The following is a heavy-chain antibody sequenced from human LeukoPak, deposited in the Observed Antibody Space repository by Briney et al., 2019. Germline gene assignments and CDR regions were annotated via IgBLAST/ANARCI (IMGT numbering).Heavy chain of an antibody. Sequence: PSETLSLTCTVSGYSISSGYYWGWIRQPPGKGLEWIGIIYHSGSTYYNPSLKSRVTISVDTSKNQLSLKLSSVTAADTAVYYCASLGDLGTSFDYWGQGTLVTVSS. D-gene: IGHD2-21*01. J-gene: IGHJ4*02. V-gene: IGHV4-38-2*02. CDR2: IYHSGST. CDR1: GYSISSGYY. CDR3: ASLGDLGTSFDY.